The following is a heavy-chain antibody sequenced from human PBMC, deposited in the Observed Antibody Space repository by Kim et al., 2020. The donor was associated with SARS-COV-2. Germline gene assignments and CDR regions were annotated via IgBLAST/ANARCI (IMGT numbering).Heavy chain of an antibody. CDR1: GGSISSGGYY. CDR2: IYYSGST. CDR3: ARTGEAAGGFQISYGMDV. V-gene: IGHV4-31*03. D-gene: IGHD3-16*01. Sequence: SETLSLTCTVSGGSISSGGYYWSRHRQHPGKGLVWIGYIYYSGSTYYNLSLKSRVTISVDTTKIQLSLKLSTVTAADPAVYYCARTGEAAGGFQISYGMDVWGQGTTVTVSS. J-gene: IGHJ6*02.